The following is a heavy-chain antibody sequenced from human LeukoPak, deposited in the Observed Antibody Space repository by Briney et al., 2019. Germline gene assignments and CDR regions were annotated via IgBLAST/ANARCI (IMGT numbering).Heavy chain of an antibody. CDR3: GRGYYYDSSGYFDY. CDR1: GGSFSGYY. J-gene: IGHJ4*02. Sequence: ASETLSLTCAVYGGSFSGYYWSWIRQPPGKGPEWIGEINHSGSTNYNPSLKSRVTISVDTSKSQFSLKLSSVTAADTAVYYCGRGYYYDSSGYFDYWGQGTLVTVSS. CDR2: INHSGST. V-gene: IGHV4-34*01. D-gene: IGHD3-22*01.